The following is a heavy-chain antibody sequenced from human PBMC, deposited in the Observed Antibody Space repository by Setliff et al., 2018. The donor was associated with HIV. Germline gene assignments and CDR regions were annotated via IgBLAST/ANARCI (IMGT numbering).Heavy chain of an antibody. D-gene: IGHD3-22*01. V-gene: IGHV4-59*01. CDR1: SGSIRSYY. J-gene: IGHJ6*02. Sequence: SETLSLTCTVSSGSIRSYYWSWIRQPPGKGLEWIGYIYSSGSTNYNPSLKSRFTISVDTSKNQFSLKLSSVTAADTAVYYCARDVTYYYDSGGRDYYGMDVWGQGTTVTVSS. CDR3: ARDVTYYYDSGGRDYYGMDV. CDR2: IYSSGST.